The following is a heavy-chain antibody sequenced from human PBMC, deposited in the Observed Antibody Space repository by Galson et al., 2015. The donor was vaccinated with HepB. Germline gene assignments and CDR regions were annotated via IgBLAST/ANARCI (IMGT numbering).Heavy chain of an antibody. D-gene: IGHD2-15*01. CDR2: IRSKANSYAT. J-gene: IGHJ4*02. V-gene: IGHV3-73*01. CDR1: GFTFSGSA. Sequence: SLRLSCVASGFTFSGSAMHWVRQASGKGLEWVGRIRSKANSYATAYAASVKGRFTISRDDSKNTLYLQMNSLRAEDTAVYYCARTPQGGQDGPLDYWGQGTLVTVSS. CDR3: ARTPQGGQDGPLDY.